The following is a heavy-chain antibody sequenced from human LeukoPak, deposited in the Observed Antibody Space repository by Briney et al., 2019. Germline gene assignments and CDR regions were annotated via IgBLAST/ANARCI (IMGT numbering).Heavy chain of an antibody. CDR1: GFTFKNYW. Sequence: PGGSLRLSCAASGFTFKNYWMHWVRQAPGKGLMWVSRINNEGGSPSYAGSVRGRFTISRDNAKNTIYLQMSSLRAEDTAVYFCARDYGDYVSPHYWGQGTLVTVSS. D-gene: IGHD4-17*01. V-gene: IGHV3-74*01. CDR2: INNEGGSP. CDR3: ARDYGDYVSPHY. J-gene: IGHJ4*02.